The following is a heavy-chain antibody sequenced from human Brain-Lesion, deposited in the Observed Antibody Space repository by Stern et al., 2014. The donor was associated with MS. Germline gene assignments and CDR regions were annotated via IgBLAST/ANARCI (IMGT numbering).Heavy chain of an antibody. CDR2: INPKSGGT. Sequence: DQLVESGAEVKKPGASAKVSCKASGYTFTGYYMHWGRQAPGQGLEWMGWINPKSGGTNYAQKFQGWVTMTRDASINTAYMELSRLRSDDTAVYYCATYYYDSTGYNDFWGQGTLVTVSS. CDR3: ATYYYDSTGYNDF. V-gene: IGHV1-2*04. J-gene: IGHJ4*02. CDR1: GYTFTGYY. D-gene: IGHD3-22*01.